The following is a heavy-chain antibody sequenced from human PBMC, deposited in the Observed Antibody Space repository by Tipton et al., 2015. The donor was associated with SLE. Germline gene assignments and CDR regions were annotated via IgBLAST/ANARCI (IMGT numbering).Heavy chain of an antibody. CDR1: GGSFSDYY. J-gene: IGHJ4*02. CDR2: INHSGST. CDR3: ARGNCSSTSCYLDY. V-gene: IGHV4-34*01. D-gene: IGHD2-2*01. Sequence: TLSLTCAVYGGSFSDYYWSWIRQPPGKGLEWIGEINHSGSTNYNPSLKSRVTISVHTSKNQFTLKLSSVTAADTAVYYCARGNCSSTSCYLDYWGQVTLDHVSS.